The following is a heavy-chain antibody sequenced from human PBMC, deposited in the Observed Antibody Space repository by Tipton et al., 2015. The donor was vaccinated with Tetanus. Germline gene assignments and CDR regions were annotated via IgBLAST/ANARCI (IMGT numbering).Heavy chain of an antibody. D-gene: IGHD2-15*01. Sequence: TLSPTCTVSGGSISSYYWSWIRQPPGKGLEWIGSIYYSGSTFYNPSLKSRVTISVDTSKNQFSLKLSSVTAADTAVYYCARAGSVTVGFDPWGQGTLVTVSS. CDR2: IYYSGST. CDR1: GGSISSYY. CDR3: ARAGSVTVGFDP. V-gene: IGHV4-59*05. J-gene: IGHJ5*02.